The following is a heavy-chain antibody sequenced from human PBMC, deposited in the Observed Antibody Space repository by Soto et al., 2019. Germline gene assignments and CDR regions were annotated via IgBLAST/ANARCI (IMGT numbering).Heavy chain of an antibody. V-gene: IGHV1-69*08. CDR1: GGTFSDFT. D-gene: IGHD3-16*02. Sequence: QVQLVQSGAEVKKPGSSVKVSCKASGGTFSDFTMNWVRQAPGHGLEWMGRIIPIVDTPTYAQKFQGRVTITAAKSTSTGYMALSSLTSEDTAVYYCAGFVPRGVDVWGQGTTVTVSS. CDR2: IIPIVDTP. J-gene: IGHJ6*02. CDR3: AGFVPRGVDV.